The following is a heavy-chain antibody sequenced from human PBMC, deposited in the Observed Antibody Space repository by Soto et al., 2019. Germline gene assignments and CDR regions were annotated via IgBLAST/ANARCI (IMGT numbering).Heavy chain of an antibody. J-gene: IGHJ4*02. V-gene: IGHV4-39*01. CDR2: FFIGGNT. D-gene: IGHD3-22*01. Sequence: SETLSLTCAVSGGSISTSNWWSWVRQPPGKGLEWIASFFIGGNTYYNPSLKSRVTISVDTSKNQFSLKLSSVTAADTAVYYCASHPRDSSGYWYYFDYWGQGTLVTVSS. CDR1: GGSISTSNW. CDR3: ASHPRDSSGYWYYFDY.